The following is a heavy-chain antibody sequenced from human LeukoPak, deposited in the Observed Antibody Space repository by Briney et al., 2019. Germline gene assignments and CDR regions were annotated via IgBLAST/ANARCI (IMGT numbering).Heavy chain of an antibody. V-gene: IGHV3-33*01. J-gene: IGHJ4*02. CDR3: ARIQYSSGWGAFDY. CDR2: IWYGGSNK. Sequence: AGGSLRLSCAASGFTFSSYGMHWVRQAPGKGLEWVAAIWYGGSNKYYADSVKGRFTISRDNSKNTLYLQMNSLRAEDTAVYYCARIQYSSGWGAFDYWGQGTLVTVSS. CDR1: GFTFSSYG. D-gene: IGHD6-19*01.